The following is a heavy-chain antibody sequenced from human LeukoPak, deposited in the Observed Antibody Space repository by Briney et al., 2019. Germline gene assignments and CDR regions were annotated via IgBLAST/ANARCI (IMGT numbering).Heavy chain of an antibody. V-gene: IGHV1-18*01. CDR3: AKVRGSDAFDL. Sequence: GASVKVSCKASGYNLTSYCISWVRQAPGQGLEWMGWISADIGHTNYALKFRGRFTMTADESTNTAYMELSSLKSEDTAVYFCAKVRGSDAFDLWGQGTMVTVSS. D-gene: IGHD3-10*01. J-gene: IGHJ3*01. CDR1: GYNLTSYC. CDR2: ISADIGHT.